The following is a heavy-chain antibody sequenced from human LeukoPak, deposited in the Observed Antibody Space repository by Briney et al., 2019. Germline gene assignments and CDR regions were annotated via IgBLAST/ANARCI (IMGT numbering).Heavy chain of an antibody. CDR1: GFTISGYW. J-gene: IGHJ4*02. Sequence: PGGSLRLSCVASGFTISGYWMHWVRQAPGKGLVWVSRISTDGNSISYADTVKGRFTIPRDNAKNTLYLQMNSLRAEDTAVYYCARDGGSSWTPVDYWGQGTLVTVSS. CDR2: ISTDGNSI. V-gene: IGHV3-74*01. D-gene: IGHD6-13*01. CDR3: ARDGGSSWTPVDY.